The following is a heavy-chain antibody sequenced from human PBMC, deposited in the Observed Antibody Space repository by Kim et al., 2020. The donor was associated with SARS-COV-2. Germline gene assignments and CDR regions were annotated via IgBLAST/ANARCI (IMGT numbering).Heavy chain of an antibody. J-gene: IGHJ4*02. D-gene: IGHD2-2*01. CDR3: AKGGHASFFDY. CDR1: GLTFSHYA. Sequence: GGSLRLSCAASGLTFSHYAMTWVRQAPGKGLEWVSTVSGDGTETFYADSVKGRFTISRDNSKSTAFLQMNSLRAEDTAVYFCAKGGHASFFDYWGQGALVTVSS. V-gene: IGHV3-23*01. CDR2: VSGDGTET.